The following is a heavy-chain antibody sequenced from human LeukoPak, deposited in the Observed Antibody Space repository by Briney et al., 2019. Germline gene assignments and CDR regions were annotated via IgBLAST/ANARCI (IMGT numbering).Heavy chain of an antibody. CDR2: INHSGSA. CDR3: ARFLYYYDSSGYYSRYLPAGYFDY. V-gene: IGHV4-34*01. CDR1: GGSFSGYY. D-gene: IGHD3-22*01. J-gene: IGHJ4*02. Sequence: SETLSLTCAVYGGSFSGYYWSWIRQPPGKGLEWIGEINHSGSANYNPSLKSRVTISVDTSKNQFSLKLSSVTAADTAVYYCARFLYYYDSSGYYSRYLPAGYFDYWGQGTLVTVSS.